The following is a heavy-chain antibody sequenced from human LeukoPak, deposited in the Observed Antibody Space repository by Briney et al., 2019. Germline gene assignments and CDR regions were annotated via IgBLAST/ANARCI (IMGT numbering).Heavy chain of an antibody. J-gene: IGHJ4*02. CDR3: AKGKVSSSGWAHFDY. Sequence: PGGSLRLSCSTSGFTFSSYGMSWVRQAPGKGLEWVSAISGSGDSTYYADSVKGRFTISRDNSKNTLYLQMNSLRGEDTAVYFCAKGKVSSSGWAHFDYWGQGTLVTVSS. V-gene: IGHV3-23*01. D-gene: IGHD6-19*01. CDR2: ISGSGDST. CDR1: GFTFSSYG.